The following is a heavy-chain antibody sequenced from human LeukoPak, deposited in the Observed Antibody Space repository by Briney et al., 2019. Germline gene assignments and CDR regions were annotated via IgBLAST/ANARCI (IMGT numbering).Heavy chain of an antibody. V-gene: IGHV3-30*02. J-gene: IGHJ4*02. CDR3: ARDLPPGDYGDYYGY. D-gene: IGHD4-17*01. CDR2: IRYDGSNK. CDR1: GFTFSSYG. Sequence: GGSLRLSCAASGFTFSSYGMHWVRQAPGKGLEWVAFIRYDGSNKYYADSVKGRFTISRDNSKNTLYLQMNSLRAEDTAVYYCARDLPPGDYGDYYGYWGQGTLVTVSS.